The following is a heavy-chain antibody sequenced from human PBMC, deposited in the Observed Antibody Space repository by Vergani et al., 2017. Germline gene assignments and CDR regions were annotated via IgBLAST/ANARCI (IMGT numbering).Heavy chain of an antibody. V-gene: IGHV4-39*01. D-gene: IGHD2-2*01. J-gene: IGHJ4*02. CDR3: ARSKRYCSSTSCQPFDY. CDR2: IYYSGST. CDR1: GGSIRSSSYY. Sequence: QLQLQESGPGLVKPSETLSLTCTVSGGSIRSSSYYWGWIRQPPGKGLEWIGSIYYSGSTYYNPSLKSRVTISVDTSKNQFSLKLSSVTAADTAVYYCARSKRYCSSTSCQPFDYWGQGTLVTVSS.